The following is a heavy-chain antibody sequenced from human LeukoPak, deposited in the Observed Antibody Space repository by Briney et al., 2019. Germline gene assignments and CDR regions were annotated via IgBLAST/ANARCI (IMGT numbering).Heavy chain of an antibody. D-gene: IGHD6-13*01. CDR3: ARGMAAAGNNWFDP. Sequence: SETLSLTCTVSGGSISSYYWSWIRQPPGKGLEWIGYIYYSGSTNYNPSLKSRVSISVDTSNNQFFLKLRSVTAADTAIYYCARGMAAAGNNWFDPWGQGTLVTVSS. CDR1: GGSISSYY. CDR2: IYYSGST. V-gene: IGHV4-59*01. J-gene: IGHJ5*02.